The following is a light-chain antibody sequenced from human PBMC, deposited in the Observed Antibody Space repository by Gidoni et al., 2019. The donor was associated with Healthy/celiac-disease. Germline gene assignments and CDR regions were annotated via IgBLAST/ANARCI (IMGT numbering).Light chain of an antibody. Sequence: IQLTQSPSFLSASVGDRVTITCRASQGISSYLAWYQQKPGKAPKLLIYAASTLQSGVPSRFSGSGSGTEYTLTISSLQPEDFATYYCQQLNSYPSITFXQXTRLEIK. V-gene: IGKV1-9*01. J-gene: IGKJ5*01. CDR1: QGISSY. CDR2: AAS. CDR3: QQLNSYPSIT.